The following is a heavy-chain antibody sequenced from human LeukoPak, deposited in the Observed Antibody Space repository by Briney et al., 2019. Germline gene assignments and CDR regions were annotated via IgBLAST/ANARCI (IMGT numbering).Heavy chain of an antibody. CDR3: AKPYYYDSSGYYSAMDV. CDR2: IRFDGSNK. D-gene: IGHD3-22*01. V-gene: IGHV3-30*02. CDR1: GFSFRSYG. Sequence: GGSLRLSCAASGFSFRSYGMHWVRQAPGKGLEWVTFIRFDGSNKYYADSVKGRFTISRDNSKNTLYLQMNSLRAEDTAVYYCAKPYYYDSSGYYSAMDVWGKGTTVTISS. J-gene: IGHJ6*04.